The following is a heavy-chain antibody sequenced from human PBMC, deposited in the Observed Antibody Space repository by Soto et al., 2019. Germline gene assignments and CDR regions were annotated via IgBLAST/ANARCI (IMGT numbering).Heavy chain of an antibody. J-gene: IGHJ4*02. CDR3: ARDLGLALDS. CDR2: TYYRSKWYK. V-gene: IGHV6-1*01. Sequence: SQTLSRTCAISGDSISSNSAAWNWIRQSPSRGLEWLGRTYYRSKWYKDYPVSVKSRITINPDTSKNQFSLQLNSVTPEDTAVYYCARDLGLALDSWAQGALVTVSS. CDR1: GDSISSNSAA.